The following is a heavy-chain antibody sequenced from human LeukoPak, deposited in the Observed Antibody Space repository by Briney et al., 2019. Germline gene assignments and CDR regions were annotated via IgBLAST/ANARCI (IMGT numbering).Heavy chain of an antibody. CDR3: ARTSGYDYHYYYYMDV. J-gene: IGHJ6*03. V-gene: IGHV1-18*01. Sequence: ASVKVSCKTSGFTFTSYGFSWVRQAPGQRLEWVGWISAYNGNTNYAQKLQGRVTMTTDTSTSTAYMELSSLRSEDTAVYYCARTSGYDYHYYYYMDVWGKGTTVTISS. D-gene: IGHD5-12*01. CDR1: GFTFTSYG. CDR2: ISAYNGNT.